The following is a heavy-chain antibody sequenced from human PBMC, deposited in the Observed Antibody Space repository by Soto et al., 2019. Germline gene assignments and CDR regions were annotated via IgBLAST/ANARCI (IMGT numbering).Heavy chain of an antibody. Sequence: EVQLLESGGGLVQPGGSLRLSCAASGFTFSSYAMSWVRQAPGKGLEWVSAISGSGGSTYYADSVKGRFTISRDNAKNTLYLQMNSLRAEDTAVYYCANDPPYDFWSGYHPPAPKYAFDIWGQGTMVTVSS. D-gene: IGHD3-3*01. CDR3: ANDPPYDFWSGYHPPAPKYAFDI. CDR2: ISGSGGST. J-gene: IGHJ3*02. CDR1: GFTFSSYA. V-gene: IGHV3-23*01.